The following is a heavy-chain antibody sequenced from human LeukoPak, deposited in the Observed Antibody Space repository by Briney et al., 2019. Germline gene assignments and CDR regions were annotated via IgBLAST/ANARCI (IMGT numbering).Heavy chain of an antibody. CDR1: GFTFSSYA. J-gene: IGHJ4*02. V-gene: IGHV3-49*04. CDR3: SRDFWRFGLDF. D-gene: IGHD3-10*01. CDR2: IRSKSYGGTS. Sequence: GGSLRLSCAASGFTFSSYAMSWVRQAPGKGLEWVAFIRSKSYGGTSEYAASVRGRFTVSRDDSKSIAYLQMESLKTEDTAVYYCSRDFWRFGLDFWGQGTPVTVSS.